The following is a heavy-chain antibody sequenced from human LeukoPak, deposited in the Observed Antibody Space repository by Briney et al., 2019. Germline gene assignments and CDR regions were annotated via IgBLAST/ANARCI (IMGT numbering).Heavy chain of an antibody. CDR1: GLTFSIYA. CDR2: ISGSGGST. J-gene: IGHJ4*02. Sequence: GGSLRLSCAASGLTFSIYAMSWVPHAPGKGLEWVSAISGSGGSTYYADSVKGRFTISRDNSKNTLYLQMNSLRAEDTAVYYCAKDLSSSSSVVVVAAKHDYWGQGTLVTVSS. V-gene: IGHV3-23*01. D-gene: IGHD2-15*01. CDR3: AKDLSSSSSVVVVAAKHDY.